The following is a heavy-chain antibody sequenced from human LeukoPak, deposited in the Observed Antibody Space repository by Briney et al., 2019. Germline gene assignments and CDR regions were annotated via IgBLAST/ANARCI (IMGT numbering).Heavy chain of an antibody. J-gene: IGHJ5*02. CDR2: IAHDGSNK. D-gene: IGHD2-2*01. V-gene: IGHV3-30*18. Sequence: PGGSLRLSCAASGFTFSNYVMQWVRQAPGKGLEWVALIAHDGSNKYYADSVKGRFTISRDNSKNTLYLQMNSLRAEDTAVYYCAKGSYCSSTSCYYNWFDPWGQGTLVTVSS. CDR1: GFTFSNYV. CDR3: AKGSYCSSTSCYYNWFDP.